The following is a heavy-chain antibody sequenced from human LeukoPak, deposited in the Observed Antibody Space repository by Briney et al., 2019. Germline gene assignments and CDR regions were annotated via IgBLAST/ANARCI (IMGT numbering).Heavy chain of an antibody. D-gene: IGHD6-19*01. CDR2: IYYSGST. V-gene: IGHV4-59*01. J-gene: IGHJ4*02. CDR3: ARTTTGYSSGWYGTYFDY. CDR1: GGSISSYY. Sequence: PSETLSLTCTVSGGSISSYYWSWIRQPPGKGLEWIGYIYYSGSTNYNPSLKSRVTISVDTSKNQFSPKLSSVTAADTAVYYCARTTTGYSSGWYGTYFDYWGQGTLVTVSS.